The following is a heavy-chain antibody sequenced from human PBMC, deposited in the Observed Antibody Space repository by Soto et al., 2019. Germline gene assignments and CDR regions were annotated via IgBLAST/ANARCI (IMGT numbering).Heavy chain of an antibody. CDR1: GGSISSSSYF. V-gene: IGHV4-39*01. J-gene: IGHJ4*02. CDR2: IYYSGST. Sequence: QLQLQESGPGLVKPSETLSLTCTDSGGSISSSSYFWGWIRQPPGKGLEWIGSIYYSGSTYYNPSLKSRVTISVDTSKSQFSLKLSSVTAADTAVYYCARHPGYGLYDFDYWGQGTLVTVSS. D-gene: IGHD5-18*01. CDR3: ARHPGYGLYDFDY.